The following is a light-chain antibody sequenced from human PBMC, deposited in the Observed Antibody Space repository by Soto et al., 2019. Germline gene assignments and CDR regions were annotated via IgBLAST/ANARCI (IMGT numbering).Light chain of an antibody. CDR2: AAS. Sequence: DIQMTHSPSSLSASEGDRVTITCRASQSINSYLNWYQHKPGKAPKLLIYAASNLQSGVPSRFSGSGSGTDFTLIISSLKPEDFATYYCQQSYSTPTFGGGTKVEIK. CDR3: QQSYSTPT. J-gene: IGKJ4*01. V-gene: IGKV1-39*01. CDR1: QSINSY.